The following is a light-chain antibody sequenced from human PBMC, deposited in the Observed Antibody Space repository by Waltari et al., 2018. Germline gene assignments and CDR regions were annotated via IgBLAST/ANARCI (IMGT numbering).Light chain of an antibody. V-gene: IGLV2-14*03. CDR2: DVS. J-gene: IGLJ2*01. CDR1: SSDVGDYKF. CDR3: ISYRTVTSSVV. Sequence: QSALTQPASVSGSPGQSITISCTGTSSDVGDYKFLSWFQQHPGRAPKLIIFDVSNRPSGISSRSSGSKSGNTASLTISGLQPEDEASYYCISYRTVTSSVVFGGGTRLTVL.